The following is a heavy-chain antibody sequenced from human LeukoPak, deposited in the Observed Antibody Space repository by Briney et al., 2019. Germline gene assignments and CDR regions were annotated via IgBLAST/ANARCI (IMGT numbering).Heavy chain of an antibody. CDR2: IYYSGDT. CDR3: ARAQWLQLLN. J-gene: IGHJ4*02. Sequence: SETLSLTCTVSGGPISSSSYYWGWVRQPPGKGLEWIGYIYYSGDTAYNPSLRSRVTISVDTSKNQFSLKLSSVTAADTAVYYCARAQWLQLLNWGQGTLVTVSS. D-gene: IGHD5-24*01. V-gene: IGHV4-61*05. CDR1: GGPISSSSYY.